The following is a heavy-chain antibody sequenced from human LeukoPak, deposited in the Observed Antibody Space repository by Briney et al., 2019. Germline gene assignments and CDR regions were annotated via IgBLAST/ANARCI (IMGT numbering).Heavy chain of an antibody. Sequence: ASVKVSCKASGYTFTSYGISWVRQAPGQGLEWMGWFSAYNGNTNYAQKLQGRVTMTTDTSTSTAYMELRSLRSDDTAVYYCARDREEDYGSGSYPYFDYWGQGTLVTVSS. D-gene: IGHD3-10*01. V-gene: IGHV1-18*01. J-gene: IGHJ4*02. CDR3: ARDREEDYGSGSYPYFDY. CDR2: FSAYNGNT. CDR1: GYTFTSYG.